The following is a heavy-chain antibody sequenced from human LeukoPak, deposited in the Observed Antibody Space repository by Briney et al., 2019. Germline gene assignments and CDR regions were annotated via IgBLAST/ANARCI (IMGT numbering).Heavy chain of an antibody. V-gene: IGHV3-48*01. D-gene: IGHD5-12*01. Sequence: GGSLRLSCAASGFTFSSYSMNWVRQAPGKGLEWVSYISSTGGTIYYADSMKGRFTISRDNSKNTLYLQMNSLRAEDTAVYYCAKDRIVATLSAFDIWGQGTMVTVSS. J-gene: IGHJ3*02. CDR3: AKDRIVATLSAFDI. CDR2: ISSTGGTI. CDR1: GFTFSSYS.